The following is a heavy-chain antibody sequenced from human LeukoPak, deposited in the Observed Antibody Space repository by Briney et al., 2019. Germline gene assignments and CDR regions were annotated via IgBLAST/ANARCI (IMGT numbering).Heavy chain of an antibody. Sequence: PGGSLRLSCAASGFTFSSCWMSWVRQAPGKGLEWVANIKQDGSEKYYVDSVKGRFTISRDNAKNSLYLQMNSLRAEDTAVYYCARIVVVAAEVDYWGQGTLVTVSS. CDR3: ARIVVVAAEVDY. CDR1: GFTFSSCW. CDR2: IKQDGSEK. J-gene: IGHJ4*02. V-gene: IGHV3-7*01. D-gene: IGHD2-15*01.